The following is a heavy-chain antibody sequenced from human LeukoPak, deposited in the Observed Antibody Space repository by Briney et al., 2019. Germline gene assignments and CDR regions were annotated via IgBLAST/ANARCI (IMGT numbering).Heavy chain of an antibody. CDR1: GFTFSSYG. CDR3: AKAVYYYASTGFDY. CDR2: IWYDGSNK. J-gene: IGHJ4*02. D-gene: IGHD3-22*01. V-gene: IGHV3-33*06. Sequence: GGSLRLSCAASGFTFSSYGVHWVRQAPGKGLEWVAVIWYDGSNKYYADSVKGRFTIPRDNSKNTLYLQMNSLRAEDTAVYFCAKAVYYYASTGFDYWGGGTLVPVSS.